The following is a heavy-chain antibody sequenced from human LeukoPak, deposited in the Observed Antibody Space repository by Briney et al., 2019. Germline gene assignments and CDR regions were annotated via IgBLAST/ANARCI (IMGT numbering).Heavy chain of an antibody. D-gene: IGHD5-18*01. CDR1: GGTFISYA. V-gene: IGHV1-69*01. CDR2: IIPIFGTA. Sequence: SVKVSCKASGGTFISYAISWVRQAPGQGLEWMGGIIPIFGTANYAQEFQGRVTITADESTSTAYMELSSLRSEDTAVYYCARATHTAMVPYYYYYYGMDVWGQGTTVTVSS. J-gene: IGHJ6*02. CDR3: ARATHTAMVPYYYYYYGMDV.